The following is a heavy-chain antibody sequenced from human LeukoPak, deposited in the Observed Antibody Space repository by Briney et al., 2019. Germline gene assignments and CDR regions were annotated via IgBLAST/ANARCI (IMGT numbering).Heavy chain of an antibody. CDR3: ARRSGPAAISGYFDY. Sequence: KTSETLSLTCTVSGGSISSGGYYWSWIRQHPGKGLEWIGYIYYSGSTYYNPSLKSRVTISVDTSKNQFSLKLSSVTAADTAVYYCARRSGPAAISGYFDYWGQGTLVTVSS. J-gene: IGHJ4*02. D-gene: IGHD2-2*02. V-gene: IGHV4-31*03. CDR1: GGSISSGGYY. CDR2: IYYSGST.